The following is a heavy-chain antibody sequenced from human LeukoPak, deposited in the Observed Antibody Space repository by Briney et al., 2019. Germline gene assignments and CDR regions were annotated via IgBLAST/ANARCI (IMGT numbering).Heavy chain of an antibody. J-gene: IGHJ5*02. CDR1: GYSISSGYY. D-gene: IGHD3-10*01. CDR2: IYTSGST. Sequence: SETLSLTCTVSGYSISSGYYWGWIRQPAGKGLEWIGRIYTSGSTNYNPSLKSRVTMSVDTSKNQFSLKLSSVTAADTAVYYCARVVVEYYYGSGTNWFDPWGQGTLVTVSS. CDR3: ARVVVEYYYGSGTNWFDP. V-gene: IGHV4-4*07.